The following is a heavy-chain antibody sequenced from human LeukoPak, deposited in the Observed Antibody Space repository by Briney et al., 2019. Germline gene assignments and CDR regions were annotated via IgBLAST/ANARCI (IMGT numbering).Heavy chain of an antibody. CDR2: ISYDGSNK. V-gene: IGHV3-30*04. D-gene: IGHD3-22*01. Sequence: PGRSLRLSCAASGFTFSSYAMHWVRQAPGKGLEWVAAISYDGSNKYYADSVKGRFTISRDNSKNTLYLQMNSLRAEDTAVYYCARDSSDYDSSGYYSYFDYWGQGTLVTVSS. CDR3: ARDSSDYDSSGYYSYFDY. J-gene: IGHJ4*02. CDR1: GFTFSSYA.